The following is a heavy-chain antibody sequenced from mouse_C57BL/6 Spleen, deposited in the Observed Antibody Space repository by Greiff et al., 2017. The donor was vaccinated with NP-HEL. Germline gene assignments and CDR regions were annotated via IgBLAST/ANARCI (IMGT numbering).Heavy chain of an antibody. V-gene: IGHV1-80*01. CDR1: GYAFSSYW. J-gene: IGHJ3*01. D-gene: IGHD3-2*02. Sequence: QVQLQQSGAELVKPGASVKISCKASGYAFSSYWMNWVKQRPGKGLEWIGQIYPGDGDTNYNGKFKGKATLTADKSSSTAYMQLGSLTSEDSAVYFCARAAQATWFAYWGQGTLVTVSA. CDR3: ARAAQATWFAY. CDR2: IYPGDGDT.